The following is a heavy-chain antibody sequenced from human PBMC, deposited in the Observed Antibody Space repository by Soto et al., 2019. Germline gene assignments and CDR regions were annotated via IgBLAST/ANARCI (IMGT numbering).Heavy chain of an antibody. CDR1: GGTFSSYA. CDR3: ARTTDSSGYPSGYYYYYYGMDV. Sequence: PVKVSCKASGGTFSSYAISWVRQAPGQGLEWMGGIIPIFGTANYAQKFQGRVTITADESTSTAYMELSSLRSEDTAVYYCARTTDSSGYPSGYYYYYYGMDVWGQGTMVTVSS. D-gene: IGHD3-22*01. CDR2: IIPIFGTA. V-gene: IGHV1-69*13. J-gene: IGHJ6*02.